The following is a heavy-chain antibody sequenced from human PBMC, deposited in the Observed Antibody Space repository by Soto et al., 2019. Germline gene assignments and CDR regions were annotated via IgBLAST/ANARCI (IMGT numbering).Heavy chain of an antibody. CDR3: ATGRGDLLC. J-gene: IGHJ4*02. CDR2: IKSKTDGGTT. D-gene: IGHD3-10*01. V-gene: IGHV3-15*07. Sequence: EVQLVESGGDLAKPGGSLRLSCAVSGFTFRYAWLNWVRQAPGKGLEWVGRIKSKTDGGTTDYAAPVKGRFTISREESRNMVFLQMNSLGTEDPAVYYCATGRGDLLCWGQGTRVTVSS. CDR1: GFTFRYAW.